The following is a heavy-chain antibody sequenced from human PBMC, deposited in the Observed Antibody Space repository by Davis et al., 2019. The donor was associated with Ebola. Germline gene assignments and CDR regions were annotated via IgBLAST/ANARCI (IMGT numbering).Heavy chain of an antibody. J-gene: IGHJ6*02. D-gene: IGHD2-15*01. CDR2: ISSSGGTT. CDR1: GFTFSDYY. Sequence: GGSLRLSCAASGFTFSDYYMSWVRQAPGKGLEWVSSISSSGGTTYYTDSVKGRFTISRDNSKNTLSLQMNSLRADDTAVYYCDARPCRGNTCYTWGEDVWGQGTTVTVSS. CDR3: DARPCRGNTCYTWGEDV. V-gene: IGHV3-23*01.